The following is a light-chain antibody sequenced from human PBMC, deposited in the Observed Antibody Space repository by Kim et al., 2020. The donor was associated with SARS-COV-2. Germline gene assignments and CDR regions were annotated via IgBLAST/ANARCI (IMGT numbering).Light chain of an antibody. CDR2: LGS. CDR3: MQALPTPNS. J-gene: IGKJ2*03. V-gene: IGKV2-28*01. Sequence: PASIPCSSGQGLLHSNGYSYFGCYLRKPGQSRRLLIYLGSDRASGVPDRFSGTGSGTDFTLKISSVEAEDVGVYYCMQALPTPNSFGQGTKLEI. CDR1: QGLLHSNGYSY.